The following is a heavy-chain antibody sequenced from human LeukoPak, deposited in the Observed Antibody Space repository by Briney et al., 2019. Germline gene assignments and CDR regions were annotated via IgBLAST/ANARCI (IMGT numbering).Heavy chain of an antibody. D-gene: IGHD1-26*01. V-gene: IGHV4-61*01. Sequence: SETLSLTCTVSGGSVSSGSFYWSWIRQPPGKGLEXXGYIYYSWTTNYNPSLKSRVTISGDTSRNQFSLKLSSVTAADTAVYFCARGGSEWDRALWIWGQGTMVTVSS. CDR1: GGSVSSGSFY. CDR3: ARGGSEWDRALWI. CDR2: IYYSWTT. J-gene: IGHJ3*02.